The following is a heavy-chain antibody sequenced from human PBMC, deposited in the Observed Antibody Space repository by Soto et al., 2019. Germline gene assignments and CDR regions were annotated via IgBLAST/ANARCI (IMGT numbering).Heavy chain of an antibody. CDR3: ARGNPRNPLRSIAAAGTGNNWFDP. V-gene: IGHV1-18*01. J-gene: IGHJ5*02. Sequence: ASVKVSCKASGYTFTSYGISWVRQAPGQGLEWMGWISAYNGNTNYAQKLQGRVTMTTDTSTSTAYMELRSLRSDDTAVYYCARGNPRNPLRSIAAAGTGNNWFDPWGQGTLVTVSS. CDR2: ISAYNGNT. D-gene: IGHD6-13*01. CDR1: GYTFTSYG.